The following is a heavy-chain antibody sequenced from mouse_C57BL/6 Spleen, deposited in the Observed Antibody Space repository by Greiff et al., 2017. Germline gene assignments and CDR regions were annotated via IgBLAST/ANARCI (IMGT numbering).Heavy chain of an antibody. CDR2: ISYDGSN. D-gene: IGHD1-1*01. CDR3: ARDLPSFYYYGSSPYYYAMDY. V-gene: IGHV3-6*01. Sequence: EVKLQESGPGLVKPSQSLSLTCSVTGYSITSGYYWNWIRQFPGNKLEWMGYISYDGSNNYNPSLKNRISITRDTSKNQFFLKLNSVTTEDTATYYCARDLPSFYYYGSSPYYYAMDYWGQGTSVTVSS. J-gene: IGHJ4*01. CDR1: GYSITSGYY.